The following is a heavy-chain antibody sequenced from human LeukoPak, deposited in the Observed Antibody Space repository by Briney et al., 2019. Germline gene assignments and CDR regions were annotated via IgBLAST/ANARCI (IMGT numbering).Heavy chain of an antibody. Sequence: SVKVSCKASGGTFSSYAISWVRQAPGQGLEWMGGIIPIFGTANYAQKFQGRVTITTDESTTTAYMELSSLKSEDTAVYYCARGGEYSSSSAYYMDVWGKGTTVTVSS. D-gene: IGHD6-6*01. CDR3: ARGGEYSSSSAYYMDV. CDR2: IIPIFGTA. CDR1: GGTFSSYA. J-gene: IGHJ6*03. V-gene: IGHV1-69*05.